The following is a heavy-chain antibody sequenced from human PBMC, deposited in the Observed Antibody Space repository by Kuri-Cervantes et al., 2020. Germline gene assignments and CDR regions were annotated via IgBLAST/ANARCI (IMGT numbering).Heavy chain of an antibody. CDR1: GFTFSSYS. D-gene: IGHD2-15*01. J-gene: IGHJ5*02. CDR2: IYSGGST. Sequence: GGSLRLSCAASGFTFSSYSMNWVRQAPGKGLEWVSVIYSGGSTYYADSVKGRFTISRDNSKNTLYLQMNSLRAEDTAVYYCARVAGYCSGGSCSNWFDPWGQGTLVTVSS. CDR3: ARVAGYCSGGSCSNWFDP. V-gene: IGHV3-53*01.